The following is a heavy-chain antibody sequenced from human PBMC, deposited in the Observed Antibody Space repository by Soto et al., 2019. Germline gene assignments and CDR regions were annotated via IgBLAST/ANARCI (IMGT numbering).Heavy chain of an antibody. CDR1: GGSISSGGYY. V-gene: IGHV4-31*03. Sequence: SETLSLTCTVSGGSISSGGYYWSWIRQHPGKGLEWIGYIYYSGSTYYNPSLKSRVTISVDTSKNQFSLKLSSVTAADTAVYYCASSSYYSYYYGMDVWGQGTTVTVSS. CDR3: ASSSYYSYYYGMDV. J-gene: IGHJ6*02. CDR2: IYYSGST. D-gene: IGHD6-6*01.